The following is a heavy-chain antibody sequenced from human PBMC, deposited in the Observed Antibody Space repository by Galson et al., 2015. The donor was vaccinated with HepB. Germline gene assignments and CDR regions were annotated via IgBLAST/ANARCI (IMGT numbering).Heavy chain of an antibody. D-gene: IGHD6-19*01. CDR1: GYTFTSYG. J-gene: IGHJ6*02. V-gene: IGHV1-18*04. CDR3: AAGYSSGWPGGYYYGTDV. CDR2: ISAYNGNT. Sequence: SGAEVKKPGASVKVSCKASGYTFTSYGISWVRQAPGQGLEWMGWISAYNGNTNYAQKLQGRVTMTTDTSTSTAYMELRSLRSDDTAVYYCAAGYSSGWPGGYYYGTDVWGQGTTVTVSS.